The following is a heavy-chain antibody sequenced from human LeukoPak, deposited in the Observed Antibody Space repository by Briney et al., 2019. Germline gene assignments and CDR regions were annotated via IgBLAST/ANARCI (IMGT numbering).Heavy chain of an antibody. D-gene: IGHD2-21*02. V-gene: IGHV3-30-3*01. CDR3: ARDPLAYCGGDCSVIFDY. CDR1: GFTFSSYA. CDR2: ISYDGSNK. J-gene: IGHJ4*02. Sequence: GGSLRLSCAASGFTFSSYAMHWVRQAPGKGLEWVAVISYDGSNKYYADSVKGRFTISRDNSKNTLYLQMNSLRAEDTAVYYCARDPLAYCGGDCSVIFDYWGQGTLVTVSS.